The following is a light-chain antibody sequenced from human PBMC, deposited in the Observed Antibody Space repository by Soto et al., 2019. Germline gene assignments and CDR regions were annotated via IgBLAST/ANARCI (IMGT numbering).Light chain of an antibody. V-gene: IGLV2-23*02. Sequence: QSALTQPASVSGSPGQSITISCTGTSSDVGNYNLVSWYQHHPGTAPKLMIYEVSKRPSGVSNRFSGSKSGNTASLTISGLLAEDEADYYCCSAGNSPSPVVFGGGTKLTVL. J-gene: IGLJ2*01. CDR1: SSDVGNYNL. CDR2: EVS. CDR3: CSAGNSPSPVV.